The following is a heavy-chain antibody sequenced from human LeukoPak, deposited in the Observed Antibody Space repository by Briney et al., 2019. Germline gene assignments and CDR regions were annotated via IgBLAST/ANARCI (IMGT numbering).Heavy chain of an antibody. J-gene: IGHJ6*02. Sequence: PGGSLRLSCAASGFTVSSNYMSWVRQAPGKGLEWVSVIYSGGNTYYADSVKGRFTISRDNSKNTMYLQMNSLRAEDTAVYYCAREPPYCSSTSCYSGYYGMDVWGQGTTVTVSS. CDR2: IYSGGNT. CDR1: GFTVSSNY. V-gene: IGHV3-53*01. CDR3: AREPPYCSSTSCYSGYYGMDV. D-gene: IGHD2-2*01.